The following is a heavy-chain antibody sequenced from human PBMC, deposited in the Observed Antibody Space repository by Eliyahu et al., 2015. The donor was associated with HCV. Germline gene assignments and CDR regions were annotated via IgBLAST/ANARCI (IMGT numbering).Heavy chain of an antibody. V-gene: IGHV3-73*02. CDR1: GFTFSGSA. J-gene: IGHJ6*02. D-gene: IGHD2-15*01. Sequence: EVQLVESGGGLVQPGGSLKLSCAASGFTFSGSAMXWVRQASGKGLEWVGRIRSKGNNYATSYAASVKGRFTISRDDSKNTAYLQMDSLKTEDTAVYYCTRRIDCSGISCSSDWYGMDVWGQGTTVTVSS. CDR3: TRRIDCSGISCSSDWYGMDV. CDR2: IRSKGNNYAT.